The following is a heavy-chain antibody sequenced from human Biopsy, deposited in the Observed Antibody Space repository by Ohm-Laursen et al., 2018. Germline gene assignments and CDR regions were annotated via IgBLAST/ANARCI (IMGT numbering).Heavy chain of an antibody. CDR2: NIPILGTR. CDR1: GGPFSNYG. D-gene: IGHD3-9*01. J-gene: IGHJ1*01. Sequence: GASVKVSCKAPGGPFSNYGVNWVRQAPGQGLEWLGGNIPILGTRNYAQKFQDRVTVAAYTSTSTATMELRSLRSDDTAVYYCATKLTGYFHHWGQGTLVIVSS. CDR3: ATKLTGYFHH. V-gene: IGHV1-69*06.